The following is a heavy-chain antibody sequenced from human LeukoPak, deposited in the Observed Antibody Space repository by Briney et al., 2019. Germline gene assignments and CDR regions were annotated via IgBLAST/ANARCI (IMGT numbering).Heavy chain of an antibody. Sequence: GGSLRLSCAASGFTFSSYSMNWVRQAPGKGLEWVSSISSSSSYIYYADSVKGRFTISRDNAKNSLYLQMNSLRVEDTAVYYCARAACGGDCYSPDYWGQGTLVTVSS. V-gene: IGHV3-21*01. CDR1: GFTFSSYS. CDR2: ISSSSSYI. CDR3: ARAACGGDCYSPDY. D-gene: IGHD2-21*02. J-gene: IGHJ4*02.